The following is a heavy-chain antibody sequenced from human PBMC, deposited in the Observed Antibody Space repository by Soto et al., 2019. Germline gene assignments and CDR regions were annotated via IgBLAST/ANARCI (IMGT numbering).Heavy chain of an antibody. CDR2: IYYSGST. Sequence: SETLSLTCTVSGSSISPYYWTWIRQPPGKGLEWIGNIYYSGSTNYKPSLKSRVTISVATSKKQLFLRLSSVTAADTAVCYCARVGGYYGDYPNFDYWGQGTLVTVSS. CDR3: ARVGGYYGDYPNFDY. CDR1: GSSISPYY. D-gene: IGHD4-17*01. V-gene: IGHV4-59*12. J-gene: IGHJ4*02.